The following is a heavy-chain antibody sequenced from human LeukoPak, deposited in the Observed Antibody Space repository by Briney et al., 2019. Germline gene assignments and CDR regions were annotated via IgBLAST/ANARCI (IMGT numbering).Heavy chain of an antibody. D-gene: IGHD6-13*01. CDR1: GFTFSSYE. Sequence: PGGSLRLSCAASGFTFSSYEMNWVRQAPGRGPEWVSYISSSGSTIYYADSVKGRFTISRGNAKNSLYLQMNSLRAEDTAVYYCARDEGYPSYYYYMDVWGKGTTVTVSS. CDR2: ISSSGSTI. V-gene: IGHV3-48*03. J-gene: IGHJ6*03. CDR3: ARDEGYPSYYYYMDV.